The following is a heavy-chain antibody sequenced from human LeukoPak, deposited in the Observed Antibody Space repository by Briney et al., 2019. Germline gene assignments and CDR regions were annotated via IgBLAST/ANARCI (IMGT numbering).Heavy chain of an antibody. J-gene: IGHJ4*02. CDR1: GLTFSSYS. V-gene: IGHV3-21*01. D-gene: IGHD1-26*01. Sequence: GGSLRLSCAASGLTFSSYSMNWVRQAPGKGLEWVSSISSSSSYIYYADSVKGRFTISRDNAKNSLYLQMNSLRAEDTAVYYCARGAWGSGSYFRYWGQGTLVTVSS. CDR2: ISSSSSYI. CDR3: ARGAWGSGSYFRY.